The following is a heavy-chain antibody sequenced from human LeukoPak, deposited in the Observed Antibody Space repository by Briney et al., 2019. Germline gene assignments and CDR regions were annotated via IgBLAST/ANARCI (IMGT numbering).Heavy chain of an antibody. CDR2: IYPGDSDT. J-gene: IGHJ5*02. V-gene: IGHV5-51*01. CDR3: ARSYNWNYRRFDP. CDR1: GNSFSNYW. D-gene: IGHD1-7*01. Sequence: GESLKISCKGSGNSFSNYWIGWVRQMPGKGLEWMGIIYPGDSDTKYSPSFQGQVTISADKSISTAYLQWSSLKASDTAMYYCARSYNWNYRRFDPWGQGTLVTVSS.